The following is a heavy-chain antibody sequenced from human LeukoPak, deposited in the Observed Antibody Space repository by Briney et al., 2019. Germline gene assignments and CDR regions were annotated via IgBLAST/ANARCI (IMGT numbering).Heavy chain of an antibody. V-gene: IGHV4-59*01. CDR1: GGSISSYY. CDR3: ARGYSSGWYYFDY. Sequence: SETLSLTCTVSGGSISSYYWSWIRQPPGKGLEWIGYIYYSGSTNYNPPLKSRVTISVDTSKNQFSLKLSSVTAADTAVYYCARGYSSGWYYFDYWGQGTLVTVSS. D-gene: IGHD6-19*01. J-gene: IGHJ4*02. CDR2: IYYSGST.